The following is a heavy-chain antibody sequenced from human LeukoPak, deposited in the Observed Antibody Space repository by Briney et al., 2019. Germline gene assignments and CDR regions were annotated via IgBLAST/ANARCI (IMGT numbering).Heavy chain of an antibody. CDR3: ARDRSYYGSGSYWYYGMDV. D-gene: IGHD3-10*01. V-gene: IGHV3-13*01. Sequence: GGCLRLSCAASGFTFSSYDMHWVRQAPGKGLEWVSAIGTAGDTYYPGSVKGRFTTSRENAKNSLYLQMNSLRAGDTAVYYCARDRSYYGSGSYWYYGMDVWGQGTTVTVSS. J-gene: IGHJ6*02. CDR1: GFTFSSYD. CDR2: IGTAGDT.